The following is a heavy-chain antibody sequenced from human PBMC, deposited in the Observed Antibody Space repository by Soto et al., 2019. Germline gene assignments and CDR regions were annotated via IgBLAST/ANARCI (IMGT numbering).Heavy chain of an antibody. CDR2: INGDGTST. J-gene: IGHJ4*02. D-gene: IGHD3-16*02. V-gene: IGHV3-74*01. CDR3: ASLGGYPIRGADY. CDR1: GFTFSSYW. Sequence: EVQLVESGGGLIQPGGSLRLSCAASGFTFSSYWMHWVRQAPGKGLVWVSRINGDGTSTSYADSVKGRFTISRDNAKNTLYLQMNSLRAEDTAVYYCASLGGYPIRGADYWGQGTLVTVSS.